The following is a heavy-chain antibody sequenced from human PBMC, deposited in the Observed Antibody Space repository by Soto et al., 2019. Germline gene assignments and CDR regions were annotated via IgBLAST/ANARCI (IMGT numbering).Heavy chain of an antibody. CDR2: ISSNGGSI. J-gene: IGHJ4*02. V-gene: IGHV3-64D*08. D-gene: IGHD2-15*01. Sequence: EVRVVEAGGGLVQPGGSLRLSCSASGFTFSSYALHWVRQAPGKGLEYVSGISSNGGSIFYADSVKGRFTISRDNSKNTLYLQMTGLRVDDTAVYSCVKDRFGGTSGYFDSWGQGTLVTVSS. CDR3: VKDRFGGTSGYFDS. CDR1: GFTFSSYA.